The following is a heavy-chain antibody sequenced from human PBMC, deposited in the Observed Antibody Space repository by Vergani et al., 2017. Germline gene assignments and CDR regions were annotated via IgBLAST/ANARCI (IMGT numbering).Heavy chain of an antibody. V-gene: IGHV4-31*03. Sequence: QVQLQESGPGLVKPSQTLSLTCTVSGGSISSGGYYWSWIRQHPGKGLEWIGEINHSGSTNYNPSLKSRVTISVDTSKNQFSLKLSSVTAADTAVYYCARRPFYCTNGVCYTGIFWFDPWGQGTLVTVSS. CDR3: ARRPFYCTNGVCYTGIFWFDP. CDR2: INHSGST. CDR1: GGSISSGGYY. D-gene: IGHD2-8*01. J-gene: IGHJ5*02.